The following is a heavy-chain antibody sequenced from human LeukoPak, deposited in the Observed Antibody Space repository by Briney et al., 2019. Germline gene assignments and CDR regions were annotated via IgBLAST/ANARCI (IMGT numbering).Heavy chain of an antibody. CDR2: IYYSGST. V-gene: IGHV4-59*01. J-gene: IGHJ5*02. CDR3: ARDKVAVAGTGWFDP. CDR1: GGSISSYY. D-gene: IGHD6-19*01. Sequence: SATLSLTCTASGGSISSYYWSWIRQPPGKGLEWLGYIYYSGSTNYNPSLKSRVTISVDTSKNQFSLKLSSVTAADTAVYYCARDKVAVAGTGWFDPWGQGTLVTVSS.